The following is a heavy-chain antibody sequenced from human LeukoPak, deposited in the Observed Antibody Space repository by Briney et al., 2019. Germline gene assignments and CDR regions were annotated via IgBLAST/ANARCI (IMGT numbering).Heavy chain of an antibody. CDR1: GFTLWRHG. CDR3: AREQSTSGHAGAFDI. CDR2: TWYGGS. J-gene: IGHJ3*02. V-gene: IGHV3-33*01. Sequence: PGKSLRLSCTTSGFTLWRHGMHWVHQAPGKGLEWVAVTWYGGSDYADSVRGRFSVSRDIFGNTAYLQMDNLRVEDTALYYCAREQSTSGHAGAFDIWGQGTVVTVSS. D-gene: IGHD5-12*01.